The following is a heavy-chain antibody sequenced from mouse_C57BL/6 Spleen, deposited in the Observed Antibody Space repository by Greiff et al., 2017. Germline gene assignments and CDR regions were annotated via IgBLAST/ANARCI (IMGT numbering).Heavy chain of an antibody. D-gene: IGHD1-1*01. CDR2: IYPRSGNT. J-gene: IGHJ4*01. V-gene: IGHV1-81*01. CDR1: GYTFTSYG. Sequence: LVESGAELARPGASVKLSCKASGYTFTSYGISWVKQRTGQGLEWIGEIYPRSGNTYYNEKFKGKATLTADKSSSTAYMELRSLTSEDSAVYFCARRDYGSRLYYAMDYWGQGTSVTVSS. CDR3: ARRDYGSRLYYAMDY.